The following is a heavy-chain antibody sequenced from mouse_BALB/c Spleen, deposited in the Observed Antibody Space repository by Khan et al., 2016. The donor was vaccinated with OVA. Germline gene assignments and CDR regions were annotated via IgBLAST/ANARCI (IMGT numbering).Heavy chain of an antibody. Sequence: EVQLQESGPGLVKPSQSLSLTCTVTAYSITSDYAWTWIRQFPGNKLEWMGYISYSGSPSYHPSLKSRISITRDTSKNQFFLQLISVTTEDTATYYGACIRFYYRYACFDYWGQGTTLTVSS. CDR1: AYSITSDYA. J-gene: IGHJ2*01. CDR3: ACIRFYYRYACFDY. V-gene: IGHV3-2*02. D-gene: IGHD2-14*01. CDR2: ISYSGSP.